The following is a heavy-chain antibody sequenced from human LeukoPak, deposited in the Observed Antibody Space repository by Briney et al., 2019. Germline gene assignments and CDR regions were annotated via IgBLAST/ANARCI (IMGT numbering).Heavy chain of an antibody. J-gene: IGHJ4*02. Sequence: GPLRLSCAASGFTFDDYAMHWIRQPPGKGLEWIGYIYYSGSTNYNPSLKSRVTISVDTSKNQFSLKLSSVTAADTAVYYCARSYYDFWSGSGGYFDYWGQGTLVTVSS. V-gene: IGHV4-59*01. D-gene: IGHD3-3*01. CDR1: GFTFDDYA. CDR2: IYYSGST. CDR3: ARSYYDFWSGSGGYFDY.